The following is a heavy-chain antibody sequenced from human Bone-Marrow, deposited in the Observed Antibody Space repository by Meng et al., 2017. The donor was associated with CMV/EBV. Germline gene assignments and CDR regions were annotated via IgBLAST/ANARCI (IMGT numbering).Heavy chain of an antibody. J-gene: IGHJ2*01. V-gene: IGHV1-18*01. CDR2: ISAYNGNT. CDR1: GYTFTSYG. Sequence: QVQLVQLGAEVKNPGASVKVSCKASGYTFTSYGISWVRQAPGQGLEWMGWISAYNGNTNYAQKLQGRVTMTTDTSTSTAYMELRSLRSDDTAVYYCARDPPLLEYGPPFDLWGRGTLVTVSS. D-gene: IGHD4-17*01. CDR3: ARDPPLLEYGPPFDL.